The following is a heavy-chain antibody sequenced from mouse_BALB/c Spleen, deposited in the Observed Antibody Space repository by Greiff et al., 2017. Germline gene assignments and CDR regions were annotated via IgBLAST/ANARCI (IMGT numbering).Heavy chain of an antibody. CDR3: ARSGDYDGNYYAMDY. CDR2: ISSGSSTI. CDR1: GFTFSSFG. J-gene: IGHJ4*01. D-gene: IGHD2-4*01. V-gene: IGHV5-17*02. Sequence: EVKLVESGGGLVQPGGSRKLSCAASGFTFSSFGMHWVRQAPEKGLEWVAYISSGSSTIYYADTVKGRFTISRDNPKNTLFLQMTSLRSEDTAMYYCARSGDYDGNYYAMDYWGQGTSVTVSS.